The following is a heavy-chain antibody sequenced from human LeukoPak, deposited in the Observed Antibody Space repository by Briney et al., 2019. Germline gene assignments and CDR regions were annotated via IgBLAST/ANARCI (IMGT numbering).Heavy chain of an antibody. V-gene: IGHV3-23*01. D-gene: IGHD3-22*01. Sequence: GGSLRLSCAASGFPFSSYAMTWVRQTPGKGLEWVSVISGSGGSTYYADSVKGRFTTSRDNSKNTLYLQMNSLRAEDTAVYYCAKDYYYDSSGYYSTRLDSWGQGTLVTVAS. CDR1: GFPFSSYA. J-gene: IGHJ4*02. CDR3: AKDYYYDSSGYYSTRLDS. CDR2: ISGSGGST.